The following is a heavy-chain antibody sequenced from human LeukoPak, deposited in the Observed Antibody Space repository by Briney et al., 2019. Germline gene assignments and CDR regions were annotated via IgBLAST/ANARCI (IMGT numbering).Heavy chain of an antibody. CDR2: ISSSSRYI. J-gene: IGHJ4*02. D-gene: IGHD3-9*01. V-gene: IGHV3-21*01. Sequence: PGGSLRLSCAASGFTFSSDSMNWVRQAPGKGLEWVSSISSSSRYIYYADSVKGRFPISRDNAKNSLYLQMNSLRAEDTAVYYCARILTGYWYFDYWGQGTLVTVSS. CDR1: GFTFSSDS. CDR3: ARILTGYWYFDY.